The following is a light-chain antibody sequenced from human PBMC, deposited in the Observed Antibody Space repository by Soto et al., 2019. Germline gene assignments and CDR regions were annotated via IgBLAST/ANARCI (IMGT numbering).Light chain of an antibody. CDR3: QQSFSPPWT. Sequence: DIQMTQSPSSLSASVGDRVTITCRPTQSISNSLNWYQQKPGKAPKVLISAVLSLQSGVPSRFSGRASETEFTLTISSLQPEDVATYYCQQSFSPPWTFGQGTKVEIK. CDR2: AVL. V-gene: IGKV1-39*01. J-gene: IGKJ1*01. CDR1: QSISNS.